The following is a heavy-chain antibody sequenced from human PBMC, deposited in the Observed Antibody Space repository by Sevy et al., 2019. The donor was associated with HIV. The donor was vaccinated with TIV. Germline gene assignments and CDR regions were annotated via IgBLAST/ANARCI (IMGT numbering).Heavy chain of an antibody. CDR3: TGGPSVNYLVSFDY. V-gene: IGHV3-49*03. J-gene: IGHJ4*02. Sequence: GGSLRLSCTTSGFTFGDYALSWFRQAPGKGLQWVTFIRGKTYGGTAEYAAAVKGRFTISRDDTISIAYLQMNSLKTEDTAVYYCTGGPSVNYLVSFDYWGQGTLVTVSS. D-gene: IGHD1-26*01. CDR2: IRGKTYGGTA. CDR1: GFTFGDYA.